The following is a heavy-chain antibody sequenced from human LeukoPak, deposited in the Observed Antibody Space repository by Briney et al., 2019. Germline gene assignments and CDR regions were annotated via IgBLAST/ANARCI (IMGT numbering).Heavy chain of an antibody. V-gene: IGHV4-39*01. J-gene: IGHJ5*02. Sequence: SETLSLTCTVSGGSISSSSYYWGWIRQPPGKGLEWIGSIYYSGSTYYNPSLKSRVTISVDTSKNQFSLKLSSVTAADTAVYYCASQGSDITIPLNGWFDPWGQGTLVTVSS. CDR2: IYYSGST. CDR1: GGSISSSSYY. CDR3: ASQGSDITIPLNGWFDP. D-gene: IGHD3-3*01.